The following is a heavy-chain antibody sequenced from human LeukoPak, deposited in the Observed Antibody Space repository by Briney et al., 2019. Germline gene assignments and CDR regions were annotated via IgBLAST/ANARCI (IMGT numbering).Heavy chain of an antibody. CDR2: ISSSGSTI. CDR3: ARSRSGWYVRDYYYYMDV. D-gene: IGHD6-19*01. J-gene: IGHJ6*03. V-gene: IGHV3-11*01. CDR1: GFTFSDYY. Sequence: GGSLRLSCAASGFTFSDYYMSWIRQAPGKGLEWVSYISSSGSTIYYADSVKGRFTISRDNAKNPLYLQMNSLRAEDTAVYYCARSRSGWYVRDYYYYMDVWGKGTTVTISS.